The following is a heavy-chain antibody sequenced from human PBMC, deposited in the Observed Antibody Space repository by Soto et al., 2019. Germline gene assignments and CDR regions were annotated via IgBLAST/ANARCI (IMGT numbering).Heavy chain of an antibody. D-gene: IGHD6-13*01. CDR2: INPNSGGT. J-gene: IGHJ6*03. V-gene: IGHV1-2*04. Sequence: ASVKVSCKASGYTFTGDYMHWVRQAPGQGLEWMGWINPNSGGTNYAQKFQGWVTMTRDTSISTAYMELSRLRSDDTAVYYCSRGAVAAAGTPFYYYYMDVWGKGTTVTVSS. CDR3: SRGAVAAAGTPFYYYYMDV. CDR1: GYTFTGDY.